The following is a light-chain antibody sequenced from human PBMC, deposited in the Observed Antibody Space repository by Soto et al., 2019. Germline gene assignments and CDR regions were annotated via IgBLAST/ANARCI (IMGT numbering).Light chain of an antibody. J-gene: IGLJ1*01. V-gene: IGLV2-23*01. Sequence: LAQPASLSGSPGQSITLSCPGTSSDVGSYNLVSWYQQHPGKAPKLMIYEGSKRPSGVSNRFSGSKSGNTASLTISGLQAEDEADYYCCSYAGSSTYVFGTGTKVTVL. CDR2: EGS. CDR1: SSDVGSYNL. CDR3: CSYAGSSTYV.